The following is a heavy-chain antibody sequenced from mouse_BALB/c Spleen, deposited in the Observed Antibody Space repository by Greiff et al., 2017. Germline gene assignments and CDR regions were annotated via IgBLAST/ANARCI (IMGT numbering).Heavy chain of an antibody. J-gene: IGHJ4*01. CDR1: GYSFTGYT. CDR3: ARSFYDYDDDYYYAMDY. Sequence: VQLQQSGPELVKPGASMKISCKASGYSFTGYTMNWVKQSHGKNLEWIGLINPYNGGTSYNQKFKGKATLTVDKSSSTAYMELLSLTSEDSAVYYCARSFYDYDDDYYYAMDYWGQGTSVTVSS. CDR2: INPYNGGT. V-gene: IGHV1-18*01. D-gene: IGHD2-4*01.